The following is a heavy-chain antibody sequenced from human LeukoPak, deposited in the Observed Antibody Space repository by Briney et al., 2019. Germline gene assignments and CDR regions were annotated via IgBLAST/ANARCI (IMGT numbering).Heavy chain of an antibody. D-gene: IGHD6-13*01. Sequence: GGSRRLSCAASGFTFSTYEMNWVRQAPGKGLEWVSYISSSGSTINYADSLKGRFTISRDNAKNSLYLQMNSLRAEDTALYYCATSRWSGGGYDAFAMWGQGTVVTVSS. CDR2: ISSSGSTI. CDR3: ATSRWSGGGYDAFAM. CDR1: GFTFSTYE. V-gene: IGHV3-48*03. J-gene: IGHJ3*02.